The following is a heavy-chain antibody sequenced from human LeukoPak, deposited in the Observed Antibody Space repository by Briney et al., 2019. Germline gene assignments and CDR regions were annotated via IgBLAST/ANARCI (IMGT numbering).Heavy chain of an antibody. CDR3: ARAPWAYGNYVHAFDI. V-gene: IGHV4-39*07. D-gene: IGHD4-11*01. Sequence: SETLSLTCTVSGGSISSSSYYWGWIRQPPGKGLEWIGTIYNSGSTYYNASLESRVTISVDTSKNHFSLKLTSVTAADTAVYYCARAPWAYGNYVHAFDIWGQGTMVAVSS. J-gene: IGHJ3*02. CDR2: IYNSGST. CDR1: GGSISSSSYY.